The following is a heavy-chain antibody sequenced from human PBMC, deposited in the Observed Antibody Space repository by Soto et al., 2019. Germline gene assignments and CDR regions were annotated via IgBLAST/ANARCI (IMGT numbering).Heavy chain of an antibody. V-gene: IGHV3-30-3*01. CDR3: ARDMLAAAGYDRGYYYGMDV. CDR1: GFTFSSYA. CDR2: ISYDGSNK. D-gene: IGHD6-13*01. Sequence: QVQLVESGGGVVQPGRSLRLSCAASGFTFSSYAMHWVRQAPGKGLEWVAVISYDGSNKYYADSVKGRFTISRDNSKNTLYLQMNSLRAEDTAVYYCARDMLAAAGYDRGYYYGMDVWGQGTTVTVSS. J-gene: IGHJ6*02.